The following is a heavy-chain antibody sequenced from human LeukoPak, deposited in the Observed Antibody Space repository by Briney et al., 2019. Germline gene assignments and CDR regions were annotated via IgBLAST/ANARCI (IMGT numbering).Heavy chain of an antibody. CDR1: GFTFSSYG. CDR2: IWHDGNNK. V-gene: IGHV3-33*06. CDR3: AKGLGYFDY. J-gene: IGHJ4*02. Sequence: PGGSLRLSCAASGFTFSSYGMHWVRQAPGKGLEWVAVIWHDGNNKYYADSVKGRFTISRDNSKNTVYLQMNSLRAEDTAVYYCAKGLGYFDYWGQGTLVTVSS. D-gene: IGHD3-16*01.